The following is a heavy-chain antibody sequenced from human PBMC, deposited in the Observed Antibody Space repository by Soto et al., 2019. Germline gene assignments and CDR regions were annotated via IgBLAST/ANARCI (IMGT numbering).Heavy chain of an antibody. CDR1: GGSFSGYY. CDR3: AATAMVGGNGMDV. Sequence: PSETLSLTCAVYGGSFSGYYWSWIRQPPGKGLEWIGEINHSGSTNYNPSLKSRVTISVDTSKNQFSLKLSSVTAADTAVYYCAATAMVGGNGMDVWGQGTTVTVSS. CDR2: INHSGST. V-gene: IGHV4-34*01. J-gene: IGHJ6*02. D-gene: IGHD5-18*01.